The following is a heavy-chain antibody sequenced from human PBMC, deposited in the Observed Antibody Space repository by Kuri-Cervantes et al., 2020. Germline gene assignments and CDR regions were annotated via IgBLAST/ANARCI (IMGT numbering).Heavy chain of an antibody. V-gene: IGHV4-31*02. CDR2: IYYSGST. J-gene: IGHJ3*02. D-gene: IGHD3-9*01. CDR1: GGSISSGGYY. CDR3: ARVKEYYDILTGYPPSRAFDI. Sequence: SCTVSGGSISSGGYYWSWIRQHPGKGLEWIGYIYYSGSTYYNPSLKSRVTISVDTSKNQFSLKLSSVTAADTAVYYCARVKEYYDILTGYPPSRAFDIWGQGTMVTVSS.